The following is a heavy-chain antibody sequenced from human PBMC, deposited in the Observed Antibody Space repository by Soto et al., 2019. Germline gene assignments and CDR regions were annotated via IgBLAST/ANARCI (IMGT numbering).Heavy chain of an antibody. V-gene: IGHV3-7*01. CDR3: ARAGYCGPGCYYYFDY. Sequence: EVQLVESGGGLVQPGGSLRLSCAVSGFTFGSYWMNWVRLIPGKGLEWVANKKPDASATYYVDSVKGRFTISRDNAKNSLYLQMNSLRVEDTSVYYCARAGYCGPGCYYYFDYWGQGTLVTVSS. D-gene: IGHD2-21*02. CDR2: KKPDASAT. CDR1: GFTFGSYW. J-gene: IGHJ4*02.